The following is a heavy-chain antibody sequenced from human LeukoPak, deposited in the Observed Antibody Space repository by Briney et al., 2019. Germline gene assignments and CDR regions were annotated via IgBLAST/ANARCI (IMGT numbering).Heavy chain of an antibody. V-gene: IGHV4-34*01. CDR3: AVGIVVVPAAGFDY. D-gene: IGHD2-2*01. J-gene: IGHJ4*02. Sequence: PSETLSLTCAVYGGSFSGYYWSWIRQPPGKGLEWIGEINHSGSTNYNPSLKSRVTISVDTSKNQFSLKLSSVTAADTAVYYCAVGIVVVPAAGFDYWGQGTLVTVSS. CDR1: GGSFSGYY. CDR2: INHSGST.